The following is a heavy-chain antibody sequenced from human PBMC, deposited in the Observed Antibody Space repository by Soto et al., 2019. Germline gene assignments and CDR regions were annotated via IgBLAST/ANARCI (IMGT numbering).Heavy chain of an antibody. Sequence: EVQLVESGGGVVRPGGSLRLSCAASGFTFDDYGMSWVRQAPGKGLEWVSGINWNGGSTGYADSVKGRFTIPRDNAKNSRYLQRNSLRAEDTALYHCARADSSGYYYYFDYWGQGTLVTVSS. CDR1: GFTFDDYG. CDR3: ARADSSGYYYYFDY. J-gene: IGHJ4*02. D-gene: IGHD3-22*01. V-gene: IGHV3-20*01. CDR2: INWNGGST.